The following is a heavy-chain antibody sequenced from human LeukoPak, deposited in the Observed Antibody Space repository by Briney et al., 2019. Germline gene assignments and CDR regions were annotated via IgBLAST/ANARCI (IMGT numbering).Heavy chain of an antibody. Sequence: GESLKISCKGSGYSFTSYWIGWVRQMPGKGLEWMGIIYPGDSDTRYSPSFQGQVTISADKSISTAYLQWSSLKASDTAMYYCASLIRPYCSSTSCPNNWFDPWGQGTLVTVSS. CDR3: ASLIRPYCSSTSCPNNWFDP. D-gene: IGHD2-2*01. J-gene: IGHJ5*02. CDR2: IYPGDSDT. V-gene: IGHV5-51*01. CDR1: GYSFTSYW.